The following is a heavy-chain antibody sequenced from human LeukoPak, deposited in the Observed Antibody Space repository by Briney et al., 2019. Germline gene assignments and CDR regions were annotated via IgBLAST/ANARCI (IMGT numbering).Heavy chain of an antibody. CDR1: GFTFSSYG. CDR2: IWYDGSNK. J-gene: IGHJ4*02. Sequence: PGGSLRLSCAASGFTFSSYGMHWVRQAPGKGPEWVAVIWYDGSNKYYADSVKGRFTISRDNSKNTLYLQMNSLRAEDTAVYYCARAQAAAGIYYFDYWGQGTLVTVSS. V-gene: IGHV3-33*01. D-gene: IGHD6-13*01. CDR3: ARAQAAAGIYYFDY.